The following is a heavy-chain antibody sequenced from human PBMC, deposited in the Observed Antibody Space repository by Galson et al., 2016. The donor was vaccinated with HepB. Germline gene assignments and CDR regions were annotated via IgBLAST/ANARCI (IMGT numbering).Heavy chain of an antibody. D-gene: IGHD3-10*01. CDR2: IYPNGSS. CDR1: GYVIRTGYY. CDR3: ARARGMVRGVVIY. J-gene: IGHJ4*02. V-gene: IGHV4-38-2*01. Sequence: SETLSLTCAVSGYVIRTGYYWGWIRQPPGKGLEWIGSIYPNGSSYYNPSLKSRVTVSEDTSNKQFSLNLRSVTAADTAVYYCARARGMVRGVVIYWGQGILVAVSS.